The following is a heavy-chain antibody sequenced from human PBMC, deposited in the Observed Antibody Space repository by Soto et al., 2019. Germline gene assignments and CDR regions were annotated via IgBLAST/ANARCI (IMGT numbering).Heavy chain of an antibody. Sequence: SETLSLTCTVSGGYISSYYWSWIRQPPGKGLEWIGYIYYSGSTNYNPSLKSRVTISVDTSKNQFSLKLSSVTAADTAVYYCARMIAAAMNWFDPWGQGTLVTVSS. CDR1: GGYISSYY. D-gene: IGHD6-13*01. CDR3: ARMIAAAMNWFDP. CDR2: IYYSGST. V-gene: IGHV4-59*01. J-gene: IGHJ5*02.